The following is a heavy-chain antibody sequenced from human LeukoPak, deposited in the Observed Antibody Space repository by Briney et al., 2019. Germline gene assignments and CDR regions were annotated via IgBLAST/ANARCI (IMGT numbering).Heavy chain of an antibody. D-gene: IGHD5-12*01. CDR2: IIPIFGTA. Sequence: ASVKVSCKASGGTFSSYAISWVRQAPGQGLEWMGGIIPIFGTANYAQKFQGRATITTDESTSTAYTELSSLRSEDTAVYYCARGYSGYDYGRGYYYYMDVWGKGTTVTVSS. V-gene: IGHV1-69*05. CDR1: GGTFSSYA. J-gene: IGHJ6*03. CDR3: ARGYSGYDYGRGYYYYMDV.